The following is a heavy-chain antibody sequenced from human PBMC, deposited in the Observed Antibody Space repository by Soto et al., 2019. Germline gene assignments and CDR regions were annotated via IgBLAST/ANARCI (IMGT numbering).Heavy chain of an antibody. Sequence: PGESLKISCKGSGYSFTSYWIGGVRQMPGKGLEWMGIIYPGDSDTRYSPSFQGQVTISADKSISTAYLQWSSLEASDTAMYYCARVKYYDSSGYYYRDYGMDVWGQGTTVTVSS. CDR3: ARVKYYDSSGYYYRDYGMDV. D-gene: IGHD3-22*01. CDR2: IYPGDSDT. CDR1: GYSFTSYW. V-gene: IGHV5-51*01. J-gene: IGHJ6*02.